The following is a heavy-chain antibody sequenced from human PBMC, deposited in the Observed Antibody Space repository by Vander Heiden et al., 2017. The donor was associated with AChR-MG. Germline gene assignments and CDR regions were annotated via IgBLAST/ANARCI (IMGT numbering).Heavy chain of an antibody. D-gene: IGHD5-12*01. Sequence: QVHLQQWGAGLLKPSETLSLTCVVYGGSFGAYSWSWIRQPPGKGLEWIGEVTPSGSTNYKPSLKNRVSISVDTSKKQFFLNVTSVTAADTAVYHGAGYGNGYNRADYWGQGTLVTVSS. J-gene: IGHJ4*02. CDR1: GGSFGAYS. V-gene: IGHV4-34*01. CDR2: VTPSGST. CDR3: AGYGNGYNRADY.